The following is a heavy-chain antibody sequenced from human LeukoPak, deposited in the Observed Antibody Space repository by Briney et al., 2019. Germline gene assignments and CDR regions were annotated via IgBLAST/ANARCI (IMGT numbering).Heavy chain of an antibody. CDR1: GGTFISYA. J-gene: IGHJ3*02. CDR3: ASNNMTPDAFDI. V-gene: IGHV1-69*01. Sequence: SVKVSCKASGGTFISYAISWVRQAPGQGLEWMGGIIPIFGTANYAQKFQGRVTITADESTSTAYMELSSLRSEDTAVYYCASNNMTPDAFDIWGQGTMVTVSS. D-gene: IGHD1/OR15-1a*01. CDR2: IIPIFGTA.